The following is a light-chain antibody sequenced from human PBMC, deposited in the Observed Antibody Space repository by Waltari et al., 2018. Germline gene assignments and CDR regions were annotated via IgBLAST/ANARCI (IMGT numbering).Light chain of an antibody. CDR1: SGHSSFV. CDR3: QTWGTGIVV. CDR2: LNTDGGH. V-gene: IGLV4-69*01. Sequence: QLVLTQPPSASASLGASVKLTCTLSSGHSSFVIAWHQQQPGKGPRYLMTLNTDGGHTKGDGIPVRFSGSTSGAERYLTIASLQSEDEADYFCQTWGTGIVVFGGGTKLTVL. J-gene: IGLJ2*01.